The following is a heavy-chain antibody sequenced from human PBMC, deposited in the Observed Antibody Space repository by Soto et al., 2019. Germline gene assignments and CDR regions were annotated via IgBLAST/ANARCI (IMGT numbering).Heavy chain of an antibody. Sequence: QVQLVESGGGMVQPGRSLRLSCAASRFNFRTYVMHWVRQAPGKGLEWVAVISYDGSNKYYGGSVKGRFTISRDNSKNTVFLQMDNLRPEDTALYYCARGTGVVITSFDSWGQGTLVTVYS. D-gene: IGHD3-3*01. CDR2: ISYDGSNK. J-gene: IGHJ4*02. V-gene: IGHV3-30*14. CDR3: ARGTGVVITSFDS. CDR1: RFNFRTYV.